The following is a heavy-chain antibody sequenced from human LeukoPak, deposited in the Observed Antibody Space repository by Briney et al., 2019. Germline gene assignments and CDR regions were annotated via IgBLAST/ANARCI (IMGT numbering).Heavy chain of an antibody. V-gene: IGHV4-59*01. CDR3: ARGPPNYYGSGSYSGYYYYYYMDV. CDR1: GGSISSYY. J-gene: IGHJ6*03. D-gene: IGHD3-10*01. Sequence: SETLSLTCTVSGGSISSYYWSWIRQPPGKGLEWIGDIYYSGSTNYNPSLKSRVTISVDTSKTQFSLKLSSVTAADTAVYYCARGPPNYYGSGSYSGYYYYYYMDVWGKGTTVTVSS. CDR2: IYYSGST.